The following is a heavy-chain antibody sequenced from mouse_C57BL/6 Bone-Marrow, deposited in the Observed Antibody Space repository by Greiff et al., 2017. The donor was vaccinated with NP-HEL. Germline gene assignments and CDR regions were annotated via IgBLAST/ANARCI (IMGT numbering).Heavy chain of an antibody. J-gene: IGHJ3*01. CDR3: ARTGGYYGWFAY. CDR2: IWSGGST. Sequence: QVQLQQSGPGLVQPSQSLSITCTVSGFSLTSYGVHWVRQSPGKGLEWLGVIWSGGSTDYNAAFISRLSISKDNSKSQVFFKMNSLRADDTAIYYCARTGGYYGWFAYWGQGTLVTVSA. V-gene: IGHV2-2*01. D-gene: IGHD2-3*01. CDR1: GFSLTSYG.